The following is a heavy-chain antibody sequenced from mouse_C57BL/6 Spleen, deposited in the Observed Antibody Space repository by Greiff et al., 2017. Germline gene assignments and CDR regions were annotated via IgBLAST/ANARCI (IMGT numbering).Heavy chain of an antibody. J-gene: IGHJ3*01. CDR2: IYPGSGST. CDR1: GYTFTSYW. D-gene: IGHD2-5*01. CDR3: ASSNLSFAY. Sequence: VQLQQPGAELVRPGSSVKLSCKASGYTFTSYWMDWVKQRPGQGLEWIGDIYPGSGSTNYNEKFKSKATLTVDTSSSTAYMQLSSLTSEDSAVYYCASSNLSFAYWGQGTLVTVSA. V-gene: IGHV1-55*01.